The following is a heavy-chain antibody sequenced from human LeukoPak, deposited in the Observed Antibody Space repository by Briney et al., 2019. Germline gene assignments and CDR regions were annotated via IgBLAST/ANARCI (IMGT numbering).Heavy chain of an antibody. CDR3: ARHTGYYYDSSGYYTAYYFDY. CDR2: IYSGGST. J-gene: IGHJ4*02. CDR1: GFTVSSNY. V-gene: IGHV3-66*04. Sequence: PGGSLRLSCAASGFTVSSNYMSWVRQAPGKGREWVSVIYSGGSTYYADSVKGRFTISRDNSKNTLYLQMNSLRAEDTAVYYCARHTGYYYDSSGYYTAYYFDYWGQGTLVTVSS. D-gene: IGHD3-22*01.